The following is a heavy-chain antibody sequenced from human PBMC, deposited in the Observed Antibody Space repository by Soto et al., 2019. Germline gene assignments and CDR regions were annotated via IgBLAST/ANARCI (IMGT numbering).Heavy chain of an antibody. CDR1: GFTFSSYS. V-gene: IGHV3-21*01. Sequence: PGGSLRLSCAASGFTFSSYSMNWVRQAPGKGLEWVSSINSSGSQTYYADSVRGRFTVSRDNADNSVYLEMNGLRVEDTAVYFCSWTLDYWAQGTLVTVSS. CDR2: INSSGSQT. J-gene: IGHJ4*02. CDR3: SWTLDY.